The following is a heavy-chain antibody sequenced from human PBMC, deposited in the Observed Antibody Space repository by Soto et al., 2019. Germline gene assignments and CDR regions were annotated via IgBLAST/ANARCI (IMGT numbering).Heavy chain of an antibody. CDR3: AGDLLPDYGDYRTGIPPNY. CDR2: ISSSSSYI. J-gene: IGHJ4*02. Sequence: EVQLVESGGGLVKPGGSLRLSCAASGFTFSSYSMNWVRQAPGKGLEWVSSISSSSSYIYYADSVKGRCTISRDNAKNSLYLQMNSLSAEDTAVYYCAGDLLPDYGDYRTGIPPNYRGQGTLVTVSS. CDR1: GFTFSSYS. D-gene: IGHD4-17*01. V-gene: IGHV3-21*01.